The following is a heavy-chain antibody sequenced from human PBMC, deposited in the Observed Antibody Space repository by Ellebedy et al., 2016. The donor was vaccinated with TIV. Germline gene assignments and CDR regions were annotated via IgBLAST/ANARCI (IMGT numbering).Heavy chain of an antibody. CDR3: ARDRGVAATRGYYYNGMDF. CDR2: ISVHSGDT. V-gene: IGHV1-18*04. CDR1: GYTFTNYG. Sequence: AASVKVSCKASGYTFTNYGINWVRQAPGQGPERMGWISVHSGDTKFAQRLQGRVTMTKDTSTTTAYMELRSLRSDDTAVYYCARDRGVAATRGYYYNGMDFWGQGTTVTVSS. J-gene: IGHJ6*02. D-gene: IGHD6-13*01.